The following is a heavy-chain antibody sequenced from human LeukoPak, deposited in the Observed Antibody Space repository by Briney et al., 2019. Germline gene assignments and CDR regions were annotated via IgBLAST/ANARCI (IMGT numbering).Heavy chain of an antibody. Sequence: PGGSLRLSCTTSGFTFGDYAMSWDRQAPRKGLEWVGFIRSKPYGGTTVYAASVKGRFTISRDDSKSIAYLQMDSLKTEDTAVYYCTRIPLAYCSSSSCPLWIDFWGQGTLVTVSS. J-gene: IGHJ4*02. CDR2: IRSKPYGGTT. D-gene: IGHD2-2*01. CDR3: TRIPLAYCSSSSCPLWIDF. CDR1: GFTFGDYA. V-gene: IGHV3-49*04.